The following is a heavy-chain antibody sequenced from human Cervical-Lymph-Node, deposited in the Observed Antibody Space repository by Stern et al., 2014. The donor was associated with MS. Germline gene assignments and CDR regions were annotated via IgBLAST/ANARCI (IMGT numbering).Heavy chain of an antibody. J-gene: IGHJ4*02. Sequence: VQLQESGPGLVKPSETLSLTCSVSGDTITTGGYYWRWIRQPPGKGLEWIGYIYYSGTTYSNPSLESRVTVSVDTSKNQFSLRLTSVTAADTAIYYCARGRPGTTRTYVGGFDCWGQGTLVTVSS. V-gene: IGHV4-31*03. CDR2: IYYSGTT. D-gene: IGHD2-15*01. CDR3: ARGRPGTTRTYVGGFDC. CDR1: GDTITTGGYY.